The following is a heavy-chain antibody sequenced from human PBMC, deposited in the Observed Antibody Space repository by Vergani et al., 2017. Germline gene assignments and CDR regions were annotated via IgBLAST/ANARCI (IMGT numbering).Heavy chain of an antibody. CDR2: ITWNGDTT. CDR3: AKDGRNNGYNWFDP. CDR1: GFPFDDYA. J-gene: IGHJ5*02. D-gene: IGHD1/OR15-1a*01. Sequence: EVQLVESGGGVVQPGGSLRLSCAASGFPFDDYAMHWVRQVPGKGLEWISLITWNGDTTYYADSVRGRFTISRDNTKNSVSLQMNSLGPEDTAFYYCAKDGRNNGYNWFDPWGQGTQVTVSS. V-gene: IGHV3-43*01.